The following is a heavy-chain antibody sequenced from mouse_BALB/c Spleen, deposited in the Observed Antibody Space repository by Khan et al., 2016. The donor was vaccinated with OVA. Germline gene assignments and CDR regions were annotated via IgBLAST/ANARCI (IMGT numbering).Heavy chain of an antibody. Sequence: VQLQESGPELVKPGASVKMSCKASGYTFTDYVMHWVKQRNGQGLEWIGQIYPGSDSTYYNEKFKGKATLTTDRSSNTAYMQLSNLTSEDAAVYFCARAGWDVFAYWGQGTLVTVSA. J-gene: IGHJ3*01. CDR2: IYPGSDST. V-gene: IGHV1-77*01. D-gene: IGHD4-1*01. CDR3: ARAGWDVFAY. CDR1: GYTFTDYV.